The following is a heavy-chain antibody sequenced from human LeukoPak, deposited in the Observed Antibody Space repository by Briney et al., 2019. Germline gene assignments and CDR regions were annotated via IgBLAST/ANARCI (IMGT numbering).Heavy chain of an antibody. Sequence: PGESLKISCKGSGYSFTSQWIGWVRQLPGKGLEWMGIIYPGDSDTRYSPSLQGQVTISADKSISTAYLQWNSLKASDTAMYYCARLGYSNGFFFDYWGQGTLVTVSS. CDR1: GYSFTSQW. CDR3: ARLGYSNGFFFDY. V-gene: IGHV5-51*01. D-gene: IGHD5-18*01. J-gene: IGHJ4*02. CDR2: IYPGDSDT.